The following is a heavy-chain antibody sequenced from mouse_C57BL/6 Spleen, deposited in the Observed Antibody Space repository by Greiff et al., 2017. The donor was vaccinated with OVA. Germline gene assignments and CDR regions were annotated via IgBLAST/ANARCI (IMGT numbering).Heavy chain of an antibody. CDR1: GFSLTSYG. CDR2: IWRGGST. V-gene: IGHV2-5*01. Sequence: VQLQQSGPGLVQPSQSLSITCTVSGFSLTSYGVHWVRQSPGKGLEWLGVIWRGGSTDYNAAFMSRLSITKDNSKSQVFFKMNSLQADDTAIYYCAKKRDYYGSSHYAMDYWGQGTSVTVSS. J-gene: IGHJ4*01. D-gene: IGHD1-1*01. CDR3: AKKRDYYGSSHYAMDY.